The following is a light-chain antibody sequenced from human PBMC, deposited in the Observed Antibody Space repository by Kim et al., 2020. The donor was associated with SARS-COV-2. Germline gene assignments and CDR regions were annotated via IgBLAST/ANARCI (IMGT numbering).Light chain of an antibody. V-gene: IGKV3-20*01. J-gene: IGKJ2*01. CDR2: AAS. Sequence: LSPGNSAPLSCRASQSVSSRYFALYQQNPGQAPRLLIYAASSRATGIPDRFSGSGSGTDFTLTISSLEPEDFAVYSCQQYGSSPYTFGQGTKLEI. CDR1: QSVSSRY. CDR3: QQYGSSPYT.